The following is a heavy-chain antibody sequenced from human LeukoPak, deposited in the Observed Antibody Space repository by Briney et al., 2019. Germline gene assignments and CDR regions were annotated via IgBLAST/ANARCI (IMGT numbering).Heavy chain of an antibody. CDR2: IYHNGST. D-gene: IGHD1-26*01. CDR1: AYSISSGYY. J-gene: IGHJ5*02. Sequence: SETLSPTCVVSAYSISSGYYWGWIRQPPGKGLEWIGSIYHNGSTYYSPSLKSRVTISVNTSKNQFSLKLTSVTAADTAVYYCARREDSAKWGNWFDPWGQGTLVTVSS. V-gene: IGHV4-38-2*01. CDR3: ARREDSAKWGNWFDP.